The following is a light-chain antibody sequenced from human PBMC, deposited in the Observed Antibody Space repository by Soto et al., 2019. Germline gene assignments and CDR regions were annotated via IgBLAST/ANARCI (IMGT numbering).Light chain of an antibody. CDR2: GAS. CDR1: QSFSRSF. Sequence: EIGLTQSPGTLSLSPGERATLSCRASQSFSRSFLAWYQQKPGQAPRLLLYGASSRATGIPDRFSGSGSGTDFTLSITSLEPEDFAFYFCQQYATSPITFGQGTRLEIK. V-gene: IGKV3-20*01. CDR3: QQYATSPIT. J-gene: IGKJ5*01.